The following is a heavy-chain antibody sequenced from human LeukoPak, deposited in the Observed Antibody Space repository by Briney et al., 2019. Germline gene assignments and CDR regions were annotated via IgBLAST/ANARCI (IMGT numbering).Heavy chain of an antibody. Sequence: SETLSLTCPVSGGSVSSYYWSWIRQPPGKGLEWIGYIYYSGSTNYNPSLKSRVTISVDTSKNQFSLKLSSVTAADTAVYHCARGNWNYGSSMDVWGQGTTVTVSS. J-gene: IGHJ6*02. CDR3: ARGNWNYGSSMDV. D-gene: IGHD1-7*01. CDR1: GGSVSSYY. V-gene: IGHV4-59*02. CDR2: IYYSGST.